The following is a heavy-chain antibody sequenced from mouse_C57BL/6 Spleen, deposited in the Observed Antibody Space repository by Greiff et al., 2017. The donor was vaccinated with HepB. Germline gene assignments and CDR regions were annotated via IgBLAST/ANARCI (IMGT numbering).Heavy chain of an antibody. V-gene: IGHV1-81*01. CDR3: ARCGDYYGWFDY. CDR2: IYPRSGNT. D-gene: IGHD1-1*01. Sequence: QVQLQQSGAELARPGASVKLSCKASGYTFTSYGISWVKQRTGQGLEWIGEIYPRSGNTYYNEKFKGKATLTADKSSSTAYMELRSLTSEDSAVYFCARCGDYYGWFDYWGQGTTLTVSS. J-gene: IGHJ2*01. CDR1: GYTFTSYG.